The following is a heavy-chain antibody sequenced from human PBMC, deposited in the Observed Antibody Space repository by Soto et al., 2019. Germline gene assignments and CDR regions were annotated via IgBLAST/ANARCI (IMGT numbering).Heavy chain of an antibody. CDR2: IYYSGST. D-gene: IGHD3-3*01. J-gene: IGHJ5*02. Sequence: SETLSLTCTVSGGSISSSSYYWGWIRQPPGKGLEWFGSIYYSGSTYYNPSLKSRVTISVDTSKNQFSLKLSSVTAADTAVYYCARHPGGGDFWSGYYVENWFDPWGQGTPVTVSS. CDR1: GGSISSSSYY. CDR3: ARHPGGGDFWSGYYVENWFDP. V-gene: IGHV4-39*01.